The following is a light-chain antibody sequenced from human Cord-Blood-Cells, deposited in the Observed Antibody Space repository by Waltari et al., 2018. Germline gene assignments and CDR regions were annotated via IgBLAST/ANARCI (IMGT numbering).Light chain of an antibody. CDR1: QSLLHSNGYNY. Sequence: DIVMTQSPLSLPVTPGEPASISCRSSQSLLHSNGYNYLDWYLQKPGQSPQLLIYLGSNRASGVPDRFSGSGSGTDFTLKISRVEAEDVAVYYCQQYYSTPYTFGQGTKLEIK. V-gene: IGKV2-28*01. J-gene: IGKJ2*01. CDR3: QQYYSTPYT. CDR2: LGS.